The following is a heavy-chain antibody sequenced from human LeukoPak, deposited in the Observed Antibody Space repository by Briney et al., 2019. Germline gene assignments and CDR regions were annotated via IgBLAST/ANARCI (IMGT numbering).Heavy chain of an antibody. Sequence: GGSLRLSWSAAGFTVVNYWIHGVREAPGKGLGWGAGIKDDGNEKYYVDSVKGRFTISRDNAKNSLYLQMNRLRAEDTAVYYCAKDRGGSYTLSLDYWGQGTLVTVSS. D-gene: IGHD1-26*01. CDR2: IKDDGNEK. CDR1: GFTVVNYW. V-gene: IGHV3-7*03. J-gene: IGHJ4*02. CDR3: AKDRGGSYTLSLDY.